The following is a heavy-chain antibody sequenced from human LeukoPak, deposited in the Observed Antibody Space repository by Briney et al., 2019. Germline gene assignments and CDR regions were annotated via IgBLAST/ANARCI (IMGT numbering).Heavy chain of an antibody. J-gene: IGHJ5*02. V-gene: IGHV3-30*02. CDR2: IRYDGSDK. D-gene: IGHD1-26*01. CDR1: GFTFSSYG. CDR3: ARDPLTGSYGVNWLDP. Sequence: PGGSLRLSCAASGFTFSSYGIHWVRQAPVKGLEWVAFIRYDGSDKYFADIVKGRFTISRDNSKNTAYLQMNSLRVEDTAIYYCARDPLTGSYGVNWLDPWGQGTLVTVSP.